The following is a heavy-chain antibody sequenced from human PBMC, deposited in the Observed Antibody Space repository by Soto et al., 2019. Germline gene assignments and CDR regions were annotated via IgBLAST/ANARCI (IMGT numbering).Heavy chain of an antibody. CDR1: GFTFSSYS. V-gene: IGHV3-21*01. D-gene: IGHD6-13*01. CDR2: ISSSSSYI. J-gene: IGHJ5*02. CDR3: ARDRDSSSWYNWFDP. Sequence: EVQLVESGGGLVKPGGSLRLSCAASGFTFSSYSMNLVRQAPGKGLEWVSSISSSSSYIYYADSVKGRFTISRDNAKNSLYLQMNSLRAEDTAVYYCARDRDSSSWYNWFDPRGQGTLVNVSS.